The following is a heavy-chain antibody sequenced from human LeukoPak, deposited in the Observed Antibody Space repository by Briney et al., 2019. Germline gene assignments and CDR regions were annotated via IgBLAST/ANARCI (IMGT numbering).Heavy chain of an antibody. CDR2: INPSGGST. Sequence: GASVKVSCKASGHSFTSYGISWVRQAPGQGLEWMGIINPSGGSTSYAQKFQGRVTMTRDTSTSTVYMELSSLRSGDTAVYYCARGGLSETDRDGYENWGQGTLVTVSS. D-gene: IGHD5-24*01. CDR3: ARGGLSETDRDGYEN. J-gene: IGHJ4*02. CDR1: GHSFTSYG. V-gene: IGHV1-46*01.